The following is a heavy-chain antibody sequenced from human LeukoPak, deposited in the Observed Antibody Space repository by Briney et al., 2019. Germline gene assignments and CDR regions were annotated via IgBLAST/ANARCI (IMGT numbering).Heavy chain of an antibody. D-gene: IGHD6-19*01. J-gene: IGHJ4*02. CDR3: AKGATSSGWYGEFDY. CDR2: ISYDGSNK. V-gene: IGHV3-30*18. Sequence: GGSLRLSCAASGFTFSSYGMHWVRQAPGKGLEWVAVISYDGSNKYYADSVKGRFTISRDNSKNTLYLQMNSLRAEDTAVYYCAKGATSSGWYGEFDYWGQGTLVTVSS. CDR1: GFTFSSYG.